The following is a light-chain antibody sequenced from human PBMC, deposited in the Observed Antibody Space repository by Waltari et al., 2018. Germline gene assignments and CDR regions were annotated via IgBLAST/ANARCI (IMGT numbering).Light chain of an antibody. Sequence: QPVVPQAPSLSVAPGATVTLTCDSCSGSLSTSSHATWYQHTPGQAPRTLVDKANARSSGVPGRFPGSTHGKTAALPITGSKENDESDYYGALYTGIGIWVFGGGTRLPVL. CDR2: KAN. V-gene: IGLV8-61*01. CDR1: SGSLSTSSH. CDR3: ALYTGIGIWV. J-gene: IGLJ3*02.